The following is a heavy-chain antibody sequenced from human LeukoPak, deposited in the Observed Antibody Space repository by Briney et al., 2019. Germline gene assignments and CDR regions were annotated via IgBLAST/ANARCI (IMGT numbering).Heavy chain of an antibody. V-gene: IGHV3-23*01. CDR2: IIDSGDGT. CDR1: GFTFSSYA. CDR3: AKDKSYHDSSSFDY. Sequence: GGSLRLSCAASGFTFSSYAMSWVRQAPGKGLQWVSAIIDSGDGTYYADSVKGRVTISRDNSKNTLYLQMNSLRAEDTAVYYCAKDKSYHDSSSFDYWGQGTLVTVSS. J-gene: IGHJ4*02. D-gene: IGHD3-22*01.